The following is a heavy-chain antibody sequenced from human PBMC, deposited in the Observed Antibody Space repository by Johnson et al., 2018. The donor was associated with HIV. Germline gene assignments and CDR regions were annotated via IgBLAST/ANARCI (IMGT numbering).Heavy chain of an antibody. V-gene: IGHV3-7*04. J-gene: IGHJ3*02. CDR3: ASDSSSWYGSAFDI. Sequence: QLVESGGGLVQPGGSLRLSCAASGFIFSNYWMSWVRQAPGKGLEWLANIKEDGSEDYYVDSLKGRFTISRDNAKNSLYLQMDSLRAGDTAVYYCASDSSSWYGSAFDIWGQGTMVTVSS. CDR2: IKEDGSED. CDR1: GFIFSNYW. D-gene: IGHD6-13*01.